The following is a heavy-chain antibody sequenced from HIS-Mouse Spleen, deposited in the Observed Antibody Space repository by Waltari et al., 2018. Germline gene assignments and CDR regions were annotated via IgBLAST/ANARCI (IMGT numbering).Heavy chain of an antibody. CDR3: ARGRFHSWNDAFDI. J-gene: IGHJ3*02. CDR1: GGSFSGSY. Sequence: QVQLQQWGAGLLKPSETLSLPCAVSGGSFSGSYWSWLRQPPGKGLEWIGEINHSGSTNYNPSLKSRVTISVDTSKNQFSLKLSSVTAADTAVYYCARGRFHSWNDAFDIWGQGTMVTVSS. D-gene: IGHD1-1*01. CDR2: INHSGST. V-gene: IGHV4-34*01.